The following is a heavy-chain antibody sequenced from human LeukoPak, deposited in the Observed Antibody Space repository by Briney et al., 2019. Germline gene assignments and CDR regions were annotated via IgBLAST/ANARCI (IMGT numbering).Heavy chain of an antibody. Sequence: PGGSLRLSCAASGFTFSSYSMNWVRQAPGKGLEWVSSISSSSSNIYYADSVKGRFAISRGNAKNSLCLQMNSLRAEDTAMYYCARRAYYYYYMDVWGKGTTVTVSS. CDR2: ISSSSSNI. J-gene: IGHJ6*03. CDR1: GFTFSSYS. V-gene: IGHV3-21*01. CDR3: ARRAYYYYYMDV.